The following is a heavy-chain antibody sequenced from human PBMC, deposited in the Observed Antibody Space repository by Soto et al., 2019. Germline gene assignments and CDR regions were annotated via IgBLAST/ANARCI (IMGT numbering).Heavy chain of an antibody. D-gene: IGHD1-1*01. V-gene: IGHV4-34*01. Sequence: PSETLSLTCAVYGGSFSGYYWTWIRQSPGKGLEWIGETNHRGSTNYNPSLKSRVTISVDRSKNQFSLNLSSVTAADTAVYYCARVEYNWNKRHYGSFDSWGRGTLVTVSS. CDR3: ARVEYNWNKRHYGSFDS. J-gene: IGHJ4*02. CDR2: TNHRGST. CDR1: GGSFSGYY.